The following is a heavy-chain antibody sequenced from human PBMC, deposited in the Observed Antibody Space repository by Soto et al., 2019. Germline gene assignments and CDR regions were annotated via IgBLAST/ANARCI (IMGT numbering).Heavy chain of an antibody. V-gene: IGHV5-51*01. J-gene: IGHJ6*02. Sequence: GESLKISCKGSGYSFTSYWIGWVRQMPGKGLEWMGIIYPGDSDTRYSPSFQGQVTISADKSISTAYLQWSSLKASDTAMYYCARLRARSYYDILTGYSNYYYHGMDVWGQGTTVTVSS. D-gene: IGHD3-9*01. CDR1: GYSFTSYW. CDR2: IYPGDSDT. CDR3: ARLRARSYYDILTGYSNYYYHGMDV.